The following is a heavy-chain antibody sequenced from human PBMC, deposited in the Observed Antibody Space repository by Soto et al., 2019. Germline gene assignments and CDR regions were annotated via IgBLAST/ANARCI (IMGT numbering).Heavy chain of an antibody. CDR2: IKAGGGGT. J-gene: IGHJ4*02. Sequence: EVQLLGSGGGLVRPGGSLRLSCAASGFTFSIFPMSWVRQAPGKGPEWVAAIKAGGGGTYYADSVKGRFTISRDNSENILYLQMNSLTVEDSALYYCKRDVVASSPPGADYWGQGTLVTGSS. V-gene: IGHV3-23*01. D-gene: IGHD5-12*01. CDR1: GFTFSIFP. CDR3: KRDVVASSPPGADY.